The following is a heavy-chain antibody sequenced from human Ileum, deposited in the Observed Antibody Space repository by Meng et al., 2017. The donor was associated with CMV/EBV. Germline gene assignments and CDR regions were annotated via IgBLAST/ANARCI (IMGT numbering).Heavy chain of an antibody. V-gene: IGHV4-39*07. CDR1: GGSIGNTIPQYS. Sequence: QGPVRGLLNRADSLSLPFTLFGGSIGNTIPQYSWSWIRQPPGKGLEWIGTISHGGGTHNNPSPKSRVTMSVDMSKNDFSLKLNSGTAADTAVYYCAKLCSGGACNWLSPWGLGTLVTVSS. J-gene: IGHJ5*02. CDR2: ISHGGGT. D-gene: IGHD2-15*01. CDR3: AKLCSGGACNWLSP.